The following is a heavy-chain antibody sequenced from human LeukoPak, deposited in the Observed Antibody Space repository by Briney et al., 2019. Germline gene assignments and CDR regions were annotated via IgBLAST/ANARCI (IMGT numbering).Heavy chain of an antibody. J-gene: IGHJ4*02. Sequence: PSETLSLTCTVSGGSISSYYWSWIRQPPGKGLEWIGYIYYSGSTDYNPSLKSRVTISVDTSKNQFSLKLSSVTAADTAVYYCARGLGMVFDYWGQGTLVTVSS. D-gene: IGHD7-27*01. CDR2: IYYSGST. V-gene: IGHV4-59*01. CDR1: GGSISSYY. CDR3: ARGLGMVFDY.